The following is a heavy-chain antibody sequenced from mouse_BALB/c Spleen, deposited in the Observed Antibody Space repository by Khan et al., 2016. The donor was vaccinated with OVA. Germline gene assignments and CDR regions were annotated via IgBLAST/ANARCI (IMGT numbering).Heavy chain of an antibody. V-gene: IGHV2-6-7*01. CDR1: GFSFTGYG. CDR3: ARGRCCYGRGLAY. J-gene: IGHJ3*01. CDR2: LWGDGST. Sequence: QVQLKESGPGLVAPSQSLSITCTVSGFSFTGYGVNWVRQPPGKGLEWLGMLWGDGSTDYNSALNSRLSISKDNSKSQVFLKMNSLQTDDTARYYCARGRCCYGRGLAYWGQGTLVTVSA. D-gene: IGHD1-1*01.